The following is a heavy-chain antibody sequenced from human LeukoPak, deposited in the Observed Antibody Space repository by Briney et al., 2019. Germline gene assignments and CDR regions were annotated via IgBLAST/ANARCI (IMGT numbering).Heavy chain of an antibody. CDR1: GFTFSSYA. D-gene: IGHD4-23*01. V-gene: IGHV3-30*04. CDR3: ARIVYRSVGDAFDI. CDR2: ISYDGSNK. J-gene: IGHJ3*02. Sequence: PGGSLRLSCAASGFTFSSYAMHWVRQAPGKGLEWVAVISYDGSNKYYADSVKGRFTISRDNSKNTLYLQMNSLRAEDTAVYYCARIVYRSVGDAFDIWGQGTMVTVSS.